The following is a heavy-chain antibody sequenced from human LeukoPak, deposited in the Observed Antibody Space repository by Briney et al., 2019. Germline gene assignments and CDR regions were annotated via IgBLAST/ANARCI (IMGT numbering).Heavy chain of an antibody. V-gene: IGHV4-30-2*01. Sequence: SQTLSLTCAVSGGSISSGGYSWSWIRQPPGKGLEWIGYIYHSGSTYYNPSLKSRVTISVDRSKNQFSLKLSSVTAADTAVYYCARAFGYCSSTSCNYYYYGMDLWGQGTTVTVSS. J-gene: IGHJ6*02. D-gene: IGHD2-2*01. CDR2: IYHSGST. CDR1: GGSISSGGYS. CDR3: ARAFGYCSSTSCNYYYYGMDL.